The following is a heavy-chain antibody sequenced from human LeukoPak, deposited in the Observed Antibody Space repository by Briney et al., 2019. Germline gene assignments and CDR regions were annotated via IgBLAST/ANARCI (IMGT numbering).Heavy chain of an antibody. CDR3: ARVVVRGVISGMDV. CDR2: IHHSGST. Sequence: SSETLSLTCAVSGGSIRSSNWWTWVRQSPGKGLEWIAEIHHSGSTNCNPSLKSRVTISVDESKNQFSLRLSSVTAADTAVYYCARVVVRGVISGMDVWGQGTTVSVSS. J-gene: IGHJ6*02. V-gene: IGHV4-4*02. CDR1: GGSIRSSNW. D-gene: IGHD3-10*01.